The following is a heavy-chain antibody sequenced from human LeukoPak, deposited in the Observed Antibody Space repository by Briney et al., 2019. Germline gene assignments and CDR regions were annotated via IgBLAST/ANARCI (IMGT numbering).Heavy chain of an antibody. D-gene: IGHD3-3*01. Sequence: ASVKVSCKASGYTFTSYVISWVRRAPGQGLEWMGWISAYNGNTNYAQKLQGRVTMTTDTSTSTAYMELRSLRSDDTAVYYCARDLIHYDFWSGYQNYYYYYGMDVWGQGTTVTVSS. CDR3: ARDLIHYDFWSGYQNYYYYYGMDV. CDR1: GYTFTSYV. CDR2: ISAYNGNT. J-gene: IGHJ6*02. V-gene: IGHV1-18*01.